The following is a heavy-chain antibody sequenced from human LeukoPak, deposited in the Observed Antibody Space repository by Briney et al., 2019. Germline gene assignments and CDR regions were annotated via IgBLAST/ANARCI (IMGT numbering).Heavy chain of an antibody. CDR2: IYYSGST. Sequence: PSETLSLTCTVSGGSISNYYWSWIRQPPGKGLEWIGYIYYSGSTNYNPSLKSRVTISVDPSKNQFSLKLSSVTAADTAVYYCTSYYYDSRSWFDPWGQGTLVTVSS. CDR3: TSYYYDSRSWFDP. J-gene: IGHJ5*02. V-gene: IGHV4-59*01. CDR1: GGSISNYY. D-gene: IGHD3-22*01.